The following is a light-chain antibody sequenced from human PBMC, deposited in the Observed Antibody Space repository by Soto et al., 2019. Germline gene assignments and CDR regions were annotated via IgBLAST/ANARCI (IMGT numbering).Light chain of an antibody. V-gene: IGKV3-15*01. CDR3: QQSYRTPRT. Sequence: EIVMTQSPATLSVSPGDRATLSCRASQSVTSNLAWYQQKPGQAPRLLIYGASTRATGIPARFSGSGSGTEFTLTISSLQSEDFATYYCQQSYRTPRTFGQGTKVDIK. CDR1: QSVTSN. CDR2: GAS. J-gene: IGKJ1*01.